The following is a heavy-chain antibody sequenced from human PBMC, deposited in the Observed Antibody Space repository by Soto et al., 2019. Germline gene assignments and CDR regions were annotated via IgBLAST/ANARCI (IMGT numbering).Heavy chain of an antibody. J-gene: IGHJ4*02. V-gene: IGHV3-48*03. D-gene: IGHD3-10*01. Sequence: GGSLRLSCAASVFTFIRFELHWVRQAPGKGLEWISYISSSGSTAYYASSVEGRFTTSRDNANNSVYLQMDSLRAEDTALYYCTRAAWFPYLSFYWGQGALVTVSS. CDR3: TRAAWFPYLSFY. CDR1: VFTFIRFE. CDR2: ISSSGSTA.